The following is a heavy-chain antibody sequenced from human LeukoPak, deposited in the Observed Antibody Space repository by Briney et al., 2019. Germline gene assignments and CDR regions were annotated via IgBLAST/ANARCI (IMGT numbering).Heavy chain of an antibody. J-gene: IGHJ3*02. CDR3: ARDRDYDRGDGAFDI. CDR1: GFTASSNY. D-gene: IGHD3-22*01. CDR2: IFSGGST. Sequence: PGGSLRLSCAASGFTASSNYMSWVRPAPGKGLEWVSVIFSGGSTDYADSAKGRFTISRDSSKNTPYLLMNSLRAEDTAVYCCARDRDYDRGDGAFDIRGQGTMVTVSS. V-gene: IGHV3-66*02.